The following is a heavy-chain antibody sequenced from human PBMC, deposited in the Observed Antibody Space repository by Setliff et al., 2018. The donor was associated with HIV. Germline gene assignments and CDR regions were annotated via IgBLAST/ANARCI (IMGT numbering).Heavy chain of an antibody. CDR2: IDTNTGNP. Sequence: GASVKVSCKASGYTFTRYAINWVRQAPGQGLEWMGWIDTNTGNPTYAQGFTGRFVFSVDTSVSTAYLQISSLKADDSAVYYCAREDWGFNRGLDPRGQGALVTVSS. J-gene: IGHJ5*02. CDR3: AREDWGFNRGLDP. V-gene: IGHV7-4-1*02. CDR1: GYTFTRYA. D-gene: IGHD7-27*01.